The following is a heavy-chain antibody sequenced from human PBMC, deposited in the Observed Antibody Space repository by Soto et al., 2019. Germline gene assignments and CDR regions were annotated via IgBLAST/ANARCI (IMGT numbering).Heavy chain of an antibody. J-gene: IGHJ5*02. D-gene: IGHD2-15*01. Sequence: PGGYLRLSCTASGFIFSDTYMSWVRQAQGKGLDGVGRIKSKSDGGTKEYAEPVRGRFTISRDDSKNTLYLQMNSLKTEDTAVYYCTTDLLRIAVVVGSTGYFNPWGQGT. V-gene: IGHV3-15*01. CDR2: IKSKSDGGTK. CDR1: GFIFSDTY. CDR3: TTDLLRIAVVVGSTGYFNP.